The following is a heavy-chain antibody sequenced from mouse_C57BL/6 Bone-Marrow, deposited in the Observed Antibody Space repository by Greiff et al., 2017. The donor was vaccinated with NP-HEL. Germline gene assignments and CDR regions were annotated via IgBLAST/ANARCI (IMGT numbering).Heavy chain of an antibody. CDR1: GYTFTDYS. D-gene: IGHD1-1*01. CDR2: INPNNGGT. V-gene: IGHV1-26*01. CDR3: APITTVVATGAMDY. Sequence: EVQLQQSGPELVKPGASVKISCKASGYTFTDYSMNWVKQSHGQCLEWIGDINPNNGGTSYNQQFKGKATLTVDKSSSTAYMELRSLTSEDSAVYYCAPITTVVATGAMDYWGKGTSVTVSS. J-gene: IGHJ4*01.